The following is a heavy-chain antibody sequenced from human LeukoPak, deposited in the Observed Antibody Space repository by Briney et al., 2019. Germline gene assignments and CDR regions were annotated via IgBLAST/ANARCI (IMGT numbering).Heavy chain of an antibody. V-gene: IGHV1-18*01. CDR2: ISAYNGNT. CDR1: GYTFTNFG. CDR3: ARDRYSGAYSFDY. D-gene: IGHD5-12*01. Sequence: GASVKVSCKASGYTFTNFGVSWVRQAPGQGLEWMGWISAYNGNTDFVQKFQGRVTLTIETSTATAYMDLRSLKSDDTAVYYCARDRYSGAYSFDYWGHGTLVTVSS. J-gene: IGHJ4*01.